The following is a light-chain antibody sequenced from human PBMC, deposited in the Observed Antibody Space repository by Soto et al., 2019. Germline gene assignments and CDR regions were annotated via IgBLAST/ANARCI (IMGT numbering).Light chain of an antibody. Sequence: EIVLTQSPATLSLSPGEGATLSCRASHSVSTSYFAWYQQKPGQAPRLLIYGASNRATDIPDRFSGSGSGTDFTLTISRLETEDFAVYYCQQYGTSLSTFGGGTKVEIK. V-gene: IGKV3-20*01. J-gene: IGKJ4*01. CDR2: GAS. CDR3: QQYGTSLST. CDR1: HSVSTSY.